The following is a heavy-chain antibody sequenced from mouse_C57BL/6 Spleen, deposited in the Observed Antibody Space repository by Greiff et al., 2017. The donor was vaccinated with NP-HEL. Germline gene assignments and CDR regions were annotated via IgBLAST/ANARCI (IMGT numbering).Heavy chain of an antibody. D-gene: IGHD1-1*01. CDR1: GFNIKNTY. V-gene: IGHV14-3*01. Sequence: VHVKQSVAELVRPGASVKLSCTASGFNIKNTYMPWVKQRPEQGLEWIGRIDPANGNTKYAPKVQGRATITADTSSNTAYLQLSRLTSEDTAIYYWARGEGGSSRTMDYWGQGTSVTGSS. CDR3: ARGEGGSSRTMDY. CDR2: IDPANGNT. J-gene: IGHJ4*01.